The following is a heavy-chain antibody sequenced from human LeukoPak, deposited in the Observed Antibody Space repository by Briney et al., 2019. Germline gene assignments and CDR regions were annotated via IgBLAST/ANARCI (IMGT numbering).Heavy chain of an antibody. D-gene: IGHD3-16*02. V-gene: IGHV3-30*03. Sequence: GGSLRLSCAASGFNFGSYAMDWVRQAPGKGLEWVGDISYDGGYQSYAVSVRGRFTISRDNSKNTLFLQMNSPRPEDAAVYYCATESSLSNWGHGTLVTVSS. CDR2: ISYDGGYQ. CDR1: GFNFGSYA. CDR3: ATESSLSN. J-gene: IGHJ4*01.